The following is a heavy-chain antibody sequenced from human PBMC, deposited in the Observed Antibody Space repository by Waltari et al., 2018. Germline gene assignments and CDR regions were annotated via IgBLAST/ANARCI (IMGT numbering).Heavy chain of an antibody. J-gene: IGHJ3*02. CDR3: ARSQRHSFEI. CDR2: RNEDGSEK. V-gene: IGHV3-7*03. D-gene: IGHD3-3*02. Sequence: EVQLVESGGDWVQPGGSLGLSGAASGFPFTNYWMGWVLQAPGKGLERVANRNEDGSEKYYVDSVKGRFTISRDNAENSLYLQMNSLRVEDTAIYYCARSQRHSFEICGQGTMVTVSS. CDR1: GFPFTNYW.